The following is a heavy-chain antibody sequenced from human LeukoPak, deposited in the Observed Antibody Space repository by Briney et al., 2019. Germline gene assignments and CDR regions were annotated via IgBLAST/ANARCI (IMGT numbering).Heavy chain of an antibody. Sequence: PSETLSLTCAVYGGSFSGYYWSWIRQPPGKGLEWIGEINHSGSTNYNPSLKSRVTISVDTSKNQFSLKLSSVTAADTAVYYCARAPDTAMGLDYWGQGTLVTVSS. CDR2: INHSGST. CDR3: ARAPDTAMGLDY. J-gene: IGHJ4*02. CDR1: GGSFSGYY. D-gene: IGHD5-18*01. V-gene: IGHV4-34*01.